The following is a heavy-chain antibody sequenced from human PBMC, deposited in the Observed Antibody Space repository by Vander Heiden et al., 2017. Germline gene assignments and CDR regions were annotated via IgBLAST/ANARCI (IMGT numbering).Heavy chain of an antibody. CDR2: ISYDGSNK. D-gene: IGHD3-9*01. V-gene: IGHV3-30*04. Sequence: YGSYAMHWVRQAPGKGLERVAVISYDGSNKYYADSVKGRFTISRDNSKNTLYLQMNSLRAEDTAVYYCARGRVRYFDWLPLDYWGQGTLVTVSS. CDR3: ARGRVRYFDWLPLDY. J-gene: IGHJ4*02. CDR1: YGSYA.